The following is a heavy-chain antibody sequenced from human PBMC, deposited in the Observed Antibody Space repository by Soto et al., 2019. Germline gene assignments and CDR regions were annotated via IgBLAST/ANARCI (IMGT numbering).Heavy chain of an antibody. CDR2: IYYSGST. CDR3: GGDGSGYGGSLDP. V-gene: IGHV4-31*03. D-gene: IGHD2-15*01. CDR1: GGSISSGGYY. Sequence: PSGTLSLTCTVSGGSISSGGYYWSWIRQHPGKGLEWIGYIYYSGSTYYNPSLQSRVTISVDTSKNQFSLKLSSVTAADTAVYYCGGDGSGYGGSLDPWGQGTLVAASS. J-gene: IGHJ5*02.